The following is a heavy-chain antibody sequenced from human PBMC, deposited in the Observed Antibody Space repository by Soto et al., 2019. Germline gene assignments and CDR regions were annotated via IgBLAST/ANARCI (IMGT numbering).Heavy chain of an antibody. V-gene: IGHV4-31*03. D-gene: IGHD4-17*01. Sequence: QVQLQESGPGLVKPSQTLSLTCTVTGGCINGGNYYWSWIRQPPGKGLEWIGYISDSGNTFYTPSLASRLTVSLDTSQNYFTLELTSVTAADTTIYYCARALKNDSGDYIVLDAFDVWGHGTMVTVSS. CDR3: ARALKNDSGDYIVLDAFDV. CDR1: GGCINGGNYY. J-gene: IGHJ3*01. CDR2: ISDSGNT.